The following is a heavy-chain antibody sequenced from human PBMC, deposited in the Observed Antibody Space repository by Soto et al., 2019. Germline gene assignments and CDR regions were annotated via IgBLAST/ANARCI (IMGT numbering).Heavy chain of an antibody. D-gene: IGHD2-2*01. CDR3: ALIKDCSRTDCYLAAFDH. CDR1: GLSLTNGRLG. V-gene: IGHV2-26*01. Sequence: SGRTLVNPTGTLTLTCTVSGLSLTNGRLGVSWIRQPPGKALEWLAHIFSNDDKSYSTSLKSRLTISKDISRSQVVLTMTNMDPVDSATYYCALIKDCSRTDCYLAAFDHWGQGTLVTVSS. J-gene: IGHJ5*02. CDR2: IFSNDDK.